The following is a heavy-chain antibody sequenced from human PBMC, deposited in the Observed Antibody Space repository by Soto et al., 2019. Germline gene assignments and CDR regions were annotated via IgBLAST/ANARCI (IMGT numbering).Heavy chain of an antibody. CDR1: GFTFSTYW. J-gene: IGHJ5*02. CDR3: ARSDWFDP. CDR2: IKSDGSST. Sequence: GGSLRLSCAASGFTFSTYWMHWVRQAPGKGLVWVSRIKSDGSSTSYADSVKGRFAISRDNAKNTLYLQMNSLRVEDTAVYYCARSDWFDPWGQGTLVTVSS. V-gene: IGHV3-74*01.